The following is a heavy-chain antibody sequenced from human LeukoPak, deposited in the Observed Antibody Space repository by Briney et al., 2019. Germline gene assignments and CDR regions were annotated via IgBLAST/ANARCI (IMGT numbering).Heavy chain of an antibody. CDR2: ISSSGSTI. Sequence: PGGSLRLSYAASGFTFRSYEMHWVRQAPGKGLEWVSYISSSGSTIYYADSVKGRFTISRDNAKNSLYLQMNSLRAEDTAVYYCARRRYCSAGTCYSLGGFDPWGQGTLVTVSS. D-gene: IGHD2-15*01. J-gene: IGHJ5*02. CDR3: ARRRYCSAGTCYSLGGFDP. V-gene: IGHV3-48*03. CDR1: GFTFRSYE.